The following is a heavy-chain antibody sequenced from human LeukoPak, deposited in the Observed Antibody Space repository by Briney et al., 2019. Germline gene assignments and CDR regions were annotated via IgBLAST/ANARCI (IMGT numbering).Heavy chain of an antibody. CDR2: IYYSGST. CDR1: GGSISSSSYY. Sequence: SETLSLTCTVSGGSISSSSYYWGWIRQPPGKGLEWIGTIYYSGSTYYNPSLKIRVTISVDTSKNQFSMNLSSVTAADTAVYYCARHLGFGSYNAFDIWGQGTMVTVSS. J-gene: IGHJ3*02. D-gene: IGHD3-10*01. CDR3: ARHLGFGSYNAFDI. V-gene: IGHV4-39*01.